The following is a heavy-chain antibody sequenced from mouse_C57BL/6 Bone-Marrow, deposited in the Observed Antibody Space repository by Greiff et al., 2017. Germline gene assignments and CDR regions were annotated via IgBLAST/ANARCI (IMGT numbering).Heavy chain of an antibody. V-gene: IGHV1-26*01. J-gene: IGHJ3*01. CDR3: ARRGWLLPWFAY. CDR1: GYTFTDYY. CDR2: INPNNGGT. D-gene: IGHD2-3*01. Sequence: VQLQQSGPELVKPGASVKISCKASGYTFTDYYMNWVKQSHGKSLEWIGDINPNNGGTSYNQKFKGKATLTVDTSSSTAYMELRSLTSEDSAVYYCARRGWLLPWFAYWGQGTLVTVSA.